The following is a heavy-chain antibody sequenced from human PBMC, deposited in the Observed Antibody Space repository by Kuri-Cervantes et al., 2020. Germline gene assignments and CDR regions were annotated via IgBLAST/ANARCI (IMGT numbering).Heavy chain of an antibody. CDR3: ARHGREAADY. CDR2: IYPGDSDT. V-gene: IGHV5-51*01. D-gene: IGHD1-14*01. J-gene: IGHJ4*02. CDR1: GYSFTNYW. Sequence: GGSLRLSCKGSGYSFTNYWIAWVRQMPGKGLEWMGIIYPGDSDTRYSPSFQGQVTISADKSISTAYLQWSSLKASDTAMYYCARHGREAADYWGQGTLVTVSS.